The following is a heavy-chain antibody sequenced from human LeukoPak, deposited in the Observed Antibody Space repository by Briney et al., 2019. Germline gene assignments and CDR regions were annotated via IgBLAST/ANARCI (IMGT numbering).Heavy chain of an antibody. CDR3: ASGTLTELDY. J-gene: IGHJ4*02. Sequence: GGSLRLSCAASGSTFSSYSMHWARQAPGKGLEHVSAISSNGGSTYYANSMKGRFTISRDNSKNTLFLQMGSLRAEDMAVYYCASGTLTELDYWGQGTLVTVSS. CDR1: GSTFSSYS. D-gene: IGHD4-11*01. CDR2: ISSNGGST. V-gene: IGHV3-64*01.